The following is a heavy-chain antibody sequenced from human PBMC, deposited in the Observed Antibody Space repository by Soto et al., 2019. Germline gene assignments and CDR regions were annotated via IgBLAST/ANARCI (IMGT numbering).Heavy chain of an antibody. D-gene: IGHD3-10*01. V-gene: IGHV4-34*01. J-gene: IGHJ4*02. CDR3: GRRAAVRGVITKNYYLDY. CDR2: INHSGST. CDR1: GGSFSGYY. Sequence: SETLSLTCAVYGGSFSGYYWSWIRQPPGKGLEWIGEINHSGSTNYNPSLKSRVTISVDTSKNQFSLKLSSVTAADTAVYYCGRRAAVRGVITKNYYLDYWGQGTLVTVSS.